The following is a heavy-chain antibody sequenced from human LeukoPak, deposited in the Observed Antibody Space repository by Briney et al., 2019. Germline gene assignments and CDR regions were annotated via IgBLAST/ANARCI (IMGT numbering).Heavy chain of an antibody. V-gene: IGHV4-39*01. CDR2: IYYSGST. CDR1: GGSISSSSYY. D-gene: IGHD3-3*01. J-gene: IGHJ4*02. Sequence: PSETLSLTCTVSGGSISSSSYYWGWIRQPPGKGLEWIGSIYYSGSTYYNPSLKSRVTISVDTSKNQFSLKLSSVTAADTAVYYCASFYDFWSGRNYTDYWGQGTLVTVSS. CDR3: ASFYDFWSGRNYTDY.